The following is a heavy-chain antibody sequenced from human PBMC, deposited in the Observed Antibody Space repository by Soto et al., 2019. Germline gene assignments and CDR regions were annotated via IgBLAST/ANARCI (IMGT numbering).Heavy chain of an antibody. Sequence: GSLRLSCAASGFTFSRYAMHWVRQAPGKGPEWVAVISYDGSNKYYADSVKGRFTISRDNSKNTLYLQMNSLRAEDTAVYYCARESSSSTYYYYGMDVWGQGTTVTVSS. CDR2: ISYDGSNK. V-gene: IGHV3-30-3*01. CDR3: ARESSSSTYYYYGMDV. CDR1: GFTFSRYA. D-gene: IGHD6-6*01. J-gene: IGHJ6*02.